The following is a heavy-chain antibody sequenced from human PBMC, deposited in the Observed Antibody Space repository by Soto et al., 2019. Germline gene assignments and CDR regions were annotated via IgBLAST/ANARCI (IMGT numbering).Heavy chain of an antibody. CDR2: INIDGSTT. V-gene: IGHV3-74*01. CDR3: VRIRGGDGSTFGY. D-gene: IGHD3-16*01. J-gene: IGHJ4*02. CDR1: GFSLSNYW. Sequence: EVQLVESGGVSVQPGGSLRLSCAASGFSLSNYWMHWVRQAPGKGLVWVSRINIDGSTTTYADSVKGRFTISRDNAKNTLYLQRNSRRDEDTVVYYCVRIRGGDGSTFGYWGQGTLVTVSS.